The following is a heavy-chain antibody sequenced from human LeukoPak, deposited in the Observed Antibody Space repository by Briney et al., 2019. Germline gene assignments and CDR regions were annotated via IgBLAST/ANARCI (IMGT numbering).Heavy chain of an antibody. D-gene: IGHD2/OR15-2a*01. Sequence: SQTLSLTCTVSGGSISSGDYYWSWIRQPPGKGLEWIGEINHSGSTNYNPSLKSRVTISVDTSKNQFSLKLSSVTAADTAVYYCARGRSNNQSKYRNTYYFDYWGQGTLVTVSS. J-gene: IGHJ4*02. CDR2: INHSGST. V-gene: IGHV4-30-4*01. CDR1: GGSISSGDYY. CDR3: ARGRSNNQSKYRNTYYFDY.